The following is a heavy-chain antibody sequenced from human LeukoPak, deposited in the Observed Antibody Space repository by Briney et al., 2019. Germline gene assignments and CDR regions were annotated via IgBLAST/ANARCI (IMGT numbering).Heavy chain of an antibody. V-gene: IGHV4-59*01. CDR1: GGSISTYY. J-gene: IGHJ4*02. D-gene: IGHD6-13*01. Sequence: KPSETLSLTCTVSGGSISTYYWSWIRQPPGKGLEWIGYIYYSGSTNYNPSLKSRVTISVDTSKSQFSLNLTSVTAADTAVYYCARAHSSSSPELYWGQGTLVTVSS. CDR3: ARAHSSSSPELY. CDR2: IYYSGST.